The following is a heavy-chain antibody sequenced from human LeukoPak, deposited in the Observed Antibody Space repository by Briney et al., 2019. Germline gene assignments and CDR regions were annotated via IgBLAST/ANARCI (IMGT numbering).Heavy chain of an antibody. CDR2: IHPVDSDT. Sequence: GESLKISCKGSGYIFTNYWIGWVRQMPGKGLEWMGIIHPVDSDTRYSPSFQGQVTISADKSINTAYLQWSSLKAWDTAMYYCARLQSGQWLLFDYWGQGTLVTVSS. V-gene: IGHV5-51*01. CDR3: ARLQSGQWLLFDY. J-gene: IGHJ4*02. D-gene: IGHD6-19*01. CDR1: GYIFTNYW.